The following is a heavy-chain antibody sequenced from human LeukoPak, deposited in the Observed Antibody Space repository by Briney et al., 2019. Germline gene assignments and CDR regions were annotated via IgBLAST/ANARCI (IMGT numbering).Heavy chain of an antibody. CDR3: ARGSPGTYYDFWSGYYLDY. CDR1: GYTFTSYG. V-gene: IGHV1-8*01. D-gene: IGHD3-3*01. CDR2: MNPNSGNT. Sequence: ASVKVSCKASGYTFTSYGINWVRQAAGQGLEWMGWMNPNSGNTGYAQKFQGRVTMTRNTSISTAYMELSSLRSEDTAVYYCARGSPGTYYDFWSGYYLDYWGQGTLVTVSS. J-gene: IGHJ4*02.